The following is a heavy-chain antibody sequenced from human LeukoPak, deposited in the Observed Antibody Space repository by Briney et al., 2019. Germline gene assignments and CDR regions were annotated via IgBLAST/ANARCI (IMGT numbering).Heavy chain of an antibody. CDR3: AKELDTMFFDY. D-gene: IGHD3-10*02. Sequence: PGGSLRLSCAASGNYWMHWVRQAPGKGLEWVSLAGWAGGTTYYSDSVRGRFTLSRDSGKNSVYLQMNSLTTDDTAFYFCAKELDTMFFDYWGQGALVTVSS. CDR1: GNYW. J-gene: IGHJ4*02. CDR2: AGWAGGTT. V-gene: IGHV3-43*01.